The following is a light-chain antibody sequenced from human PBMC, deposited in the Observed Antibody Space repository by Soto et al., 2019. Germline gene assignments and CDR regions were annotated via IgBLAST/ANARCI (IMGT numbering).Light chain of an antibody. J-gene: IGKJ1*01. CDR3: QQSYTTPRT. CDR2: GAS. Sequence: QMTQSPSSLSASVGARVTITCRASQNIRTYLNWYQQKPGKAPSLLIYGASTLQSRVPSRFSGSGSATDFTLTITSLQPEDFAAFYCQQSYTTPRTFGQGTKVDIK. CDR1: QNIRTY. V-gene: IGKV1-39*01.